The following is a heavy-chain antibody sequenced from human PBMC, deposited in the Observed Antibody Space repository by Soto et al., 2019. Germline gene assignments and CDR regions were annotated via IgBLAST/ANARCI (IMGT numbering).Heavy chain of an antibody. V-gene: IGHV1-18*01. D-gene: IGHD2-2*01. Sequence: GASVKVSCKACGYTFTSYGISWVRQAPGQGLEWMGWISAYNGNTNYAQKLQGRVTMTTDTSTSTAYMELRSLRSDDTAVYYCARGSSVVPAAMLLDYWGQGTLVTVSS. J-gene: IGHJ4*02. CDR1: GYTFTSYG. CDR3: ARGSSVVPAAMLLDY. CDR2: ISAYNGNT.